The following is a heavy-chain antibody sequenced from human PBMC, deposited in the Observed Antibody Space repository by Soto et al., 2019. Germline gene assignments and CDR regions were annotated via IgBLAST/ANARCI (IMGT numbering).Heavy chain of an antibody. CDR3: ASQGLYYYGLDV. Sequence: GGSLRLSCAASGFPFSTYWMHWVRQAPGKGPVWVSRINNDGSTTRYADSVKGRFTISRDNAKNTLYLQMNSLRAEDTAVYYCASQGLYYYGLDVCGQGTTVTVSS. CDR2: INNDGSTT. CDR1: GFPFSTYW. V-gene: IGHV3-74*01. J-gene: IGHJ6*02.